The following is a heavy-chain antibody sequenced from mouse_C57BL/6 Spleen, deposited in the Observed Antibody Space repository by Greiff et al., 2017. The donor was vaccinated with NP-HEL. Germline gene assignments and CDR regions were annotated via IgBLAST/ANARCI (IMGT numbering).Heavy chain of an antibody. D-gene: IGHD1-1*01. CDR2: ISGGGGNT. CDR3: ARQRTTVVATRYFDV. V-gene: IGHV5-9*01. CDR1: GFTFSSYT. Sequence: DVMLVESGGGLVKPGGSLKLSCAASGFTFSSYTMSWVRQTPEKRLEWVATISGGGGNTYYPDSVKGRFTISRDNAKNTLYLQMSSLRSEDTALYYCARQRTTVVATRYFDVWGTGTTVTVSS. J-gene: IGHJ1*03.